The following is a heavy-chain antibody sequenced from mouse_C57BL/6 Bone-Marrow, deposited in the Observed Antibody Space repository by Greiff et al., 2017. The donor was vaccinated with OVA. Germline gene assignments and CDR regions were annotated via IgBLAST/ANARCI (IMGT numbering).Heavy chain of an antibody. Sequence: VHVKQSGAELVRPGASVKLSCTASGFNIKDDYMHWVKQRPEQGLEWIGWIDPENGDTEYASKFQGKATITADTSSNTAYLQLSSLTSEDTAVYYCTTFYIYDGSSPDYWGQGTTLTVSS. CDR3: TTFYIYDGSSPDY. D-gene: IGHD1-1*01. J-gene: IGHJ2*01. V-gene: IGHV14-4*01. CDR2: IDPENGDT. CDR1: GFNIKDDY.